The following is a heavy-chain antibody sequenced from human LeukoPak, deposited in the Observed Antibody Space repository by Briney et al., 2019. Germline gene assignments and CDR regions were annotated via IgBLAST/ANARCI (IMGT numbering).Heavy chain of an antibody. V-gene: IGHV3-33*06. CDR2: IWNDGSDK. CDR1: KFTFSHYA. D-gene: IGHD4-11*01. Sequence: PGGSLTLSCAASKFTFSHYAMHWVRQAPGKGLEWVAVIWNDGSDKYYADSVKGRSTVSRDNSRNILYLQMDSLRAEDTGVYYCAKDAQRGFDYSNSLHLWGPGTLVTVSS. CDR3: AKDAQRGFDYSNSLHL. J-gene: IGHJ4*02.